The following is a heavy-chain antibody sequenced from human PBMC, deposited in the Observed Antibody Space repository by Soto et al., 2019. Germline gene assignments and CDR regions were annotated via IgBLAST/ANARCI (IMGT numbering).Heavy chain of an antibody. CDR1: GGTFSSYA. CDR3: ASPYSNSSYYYYYYGMDV. J-gene: IGHJ6*02. CDR2: IIPIFGTA. D-gene: IGHD4-4*01. V-gene: IGHV1-69*01. Sequence: QVQLVQSGAEVKKPGSSVKVSCKASGGTFSSYAISWVRQAPGQGLEWMGGIIPIFGTANYAQKFQGRVTITADESTSTAYMELSSLRSEDTAVYYCASPYSNSSYYYYYYGMDVWGQGTTVTVSS.